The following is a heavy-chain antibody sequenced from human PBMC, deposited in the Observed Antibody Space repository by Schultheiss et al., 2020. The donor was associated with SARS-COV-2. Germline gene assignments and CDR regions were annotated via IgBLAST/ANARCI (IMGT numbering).Heavy chain of an antibody. CDR3: ARQRQQLVRY. CDR1: GGSISSYY. J-gene: IGHJ4*02. D-gene: IGHD6-13*01. V-gene: IGHV4-59*08. CDR2: IYYSGST. Sequence: SETLSLTCTVSGGSISSYYWSWIRQPPGKGLEWIGSIYYSGSTYYNPSLKSRVTISVDTSKNQFSLKLSSVTAADTAVYYCARQRQQLVRYWGQGTLVTVSS.